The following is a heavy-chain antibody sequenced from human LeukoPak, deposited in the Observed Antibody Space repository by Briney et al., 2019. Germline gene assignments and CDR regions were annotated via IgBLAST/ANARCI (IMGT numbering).Heavy chain of an antibody. J-gene: IGHJ4*02. CDR1: GGSISSYY. Sequence: SETLSLTCTVSGGSISSYYWSWIRQPPGKGLEWIGYIFYSGSTNYNPSLKSRFPISVDTSKNQFSLKLSSVTAAATAVYYCARRPTTVTTSLFDYWGQGTLVTVSS. CDR3: ARRPTTVTTSLFDY. D-gene: IGHD4-17*01. CDR2: IFYSGST. V-gene: IGHV4-59*01.